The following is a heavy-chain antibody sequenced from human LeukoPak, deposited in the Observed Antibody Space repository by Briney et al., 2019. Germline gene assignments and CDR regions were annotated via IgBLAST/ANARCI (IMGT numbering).Heavy chain of an antibody. CDR2: IYYSGST. Sequence: SETLSLTCTVSGGSISSYYWSWIRQPPGKGLEWIGYIYYSGSTNYNPSLKSRVTISVDTSKNQFSLKLSSVTAADTAVYYCARGGYYDYVWGSYRQGYFDYWGQGTLVTVSS. D-gene: IGHD3-16*02. CDR1: GGSISSYY. V-gene: IGHV4-59*01. J-gene: IGHJ4*02. CDR3: ARGGYYDYVWGSYRQGYFDY.